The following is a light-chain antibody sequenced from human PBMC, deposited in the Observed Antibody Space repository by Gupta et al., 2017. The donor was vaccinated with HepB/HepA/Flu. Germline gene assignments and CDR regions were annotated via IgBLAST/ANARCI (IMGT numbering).Light chain of an antibody. V-gene: IGLV1-40*01. CDR1: SSNIGADYD. CDR3: QSYDSSLSCWV. Sequence: QSVLTQPPSVSGAPGTRVTISCPGSSSNIGADYDLHWYQQLPGTAPKPLIYGNSNRPSGVPYRFSGSKSGTSASLAITGLQAEDEADYYCQSYDSSLSCWVFGGGTKLTVL. J-gene: IGLJ3*02. CDR2: GNS.